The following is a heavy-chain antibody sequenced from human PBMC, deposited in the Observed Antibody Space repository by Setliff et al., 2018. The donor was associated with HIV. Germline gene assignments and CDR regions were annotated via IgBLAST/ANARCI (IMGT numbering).Heavy chain of an antibody. Sequence: SETLSLTCTVSGGSISNYYWSWIRQPPGKGLEWIGYIYTSGSTNYNPSLYSRVTISVDTSKNQFSLKLSSVTAADTAVYYCAGMFFYGSGSKSDFDYWGQGTQVTVSS. CDR1: GGSISNYY. V-gene: IGHV4-4*09. CDR3: AGMFFYGSGSKSDFDY. D-gene: IGHD3-10*01. J-gene: IGHJ4*02. CDR2: IYTSGST.